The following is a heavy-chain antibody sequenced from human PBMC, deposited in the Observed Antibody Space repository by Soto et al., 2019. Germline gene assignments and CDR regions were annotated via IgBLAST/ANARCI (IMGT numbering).Heavy chain of an antibody. Sequence: QVQLVESGGGVVQPGRSLRLSCAASGFTFSSSAMHWVRQAPGKGLEWEAVISYDGSNKYYADSVKGRFTISRDNSKNTLYLQMNSLRAEDTAVYYCARDKRDLRFLEWSYYFDYWGQGTLVTVSS. CDR1: GFTFSSSA. D-gene: IGHD3-3*01. J-gene: IGHJ4*02. CDR3: ARDKRDLRFLEWSYYFDY. V-gene: IGHV3-30-3*01. CDR2: ISYDGSNK.